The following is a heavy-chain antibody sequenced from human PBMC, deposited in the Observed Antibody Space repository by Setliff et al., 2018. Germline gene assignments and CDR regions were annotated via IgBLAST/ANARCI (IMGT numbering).Heavy chain of an antibody. CDR2: IYPGDPDT. CDR3: ARLAVRNTVYYYFTDV. Sequence: RESLTISCQGLGYDFFGYWIAWVRQVPGKGPEWVGLIYPGDPDTRYSPSFQGQVTIAVDRSRVTAYLQWDSLKASDAATYYCARLAVRNTVYYYFTDVWGKGTSVTVSS. D-gene: IGHD2-2*02. V-gene: IGHV5-51*01. J-gene: IGHJ6*03. CDR1: GYDFFGYW.